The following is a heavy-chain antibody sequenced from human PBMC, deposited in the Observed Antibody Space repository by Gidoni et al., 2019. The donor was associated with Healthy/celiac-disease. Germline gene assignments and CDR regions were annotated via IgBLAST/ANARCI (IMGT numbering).Heavy chain of an antibody. V-gene: IGHV1-2*02. CDR2: INPNSGGT. D-gene: IGHD6-19*01. Sequence: QVQLVQSGAEVKKHGASVKVSCQASGYTFTGYYMHWVRQAPGRGLEWMGWINPNSGGTYYAQKFQGRVTMTRDTSISTAYMELSRLRSDDTAVYYCAREISSGWFLWGQGTLVTVSS. J-gene: IGHJ4*02. CDR3: AREISSGWFL. CDR1: GYTFTGYY.